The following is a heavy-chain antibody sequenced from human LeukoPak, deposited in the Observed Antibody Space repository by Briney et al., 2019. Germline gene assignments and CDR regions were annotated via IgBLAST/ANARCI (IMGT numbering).Heavy chain of an antibody. J-gene: IGHJ5*02. Sequence: ASVKASCKASGYTFTSYGISWVRQAPAQRLEWVGLINPTGTTTLYAQTFLGRVTLTWDISTSKDYMELRSLKYGAEAVFYCERNNSVGDIAWCFDPWGERTLVTVSS. V-gene: IGHV1-18*01. D-gene: IGHD3-10*01. CDR3: ERNNSVGDIAWCFDP. CDR2: INPTGTT. CDR1: GYTFTSYG.